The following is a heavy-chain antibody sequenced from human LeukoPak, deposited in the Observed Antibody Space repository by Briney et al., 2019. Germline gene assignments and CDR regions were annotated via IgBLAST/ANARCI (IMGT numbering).Heavy chain of an antibody. D-gene: IGHD2/OR15-2a*01. CDR2: INHGGST. CDR1: GGSFSDYY. J-gene: IGHJ4*02. CDR3: ARFSQYYDSPTHYLDY. V-gene: IGHV4-34*01. Sequence: SETLSLTCAVYGGSFSDYYWNWIRQPPGKGLEWIGEINHGGSTNYNPSLKSRVTISVDTSKNQFSLRLNSVTAADTAVYYCARFSQYYDSPTHYLDYWGQGILVTVSS.